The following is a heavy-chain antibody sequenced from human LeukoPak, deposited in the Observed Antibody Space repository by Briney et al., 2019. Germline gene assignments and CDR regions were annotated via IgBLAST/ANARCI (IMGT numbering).Heavy chain of an antibody. J-gene: IGHJ6*02. CDR1: EFTFSSYK. D-gene: IGHD3-22*01. V-gene: IGHV3-21*01. CDR2: ITSSSSFI. CDR3: ARDRRDYYDSSAYSLSGMDV. Sequence: GGSLRLSCAASEFTFSSYKMNWVRQAPGKGLEWVSSITSSSSFISYADSAKGRFTISRDNAENSLYLQMNNLRAEDTAVYYCARDRRDYYDSSAYSLSGMDVWGQGTTVTVSS.